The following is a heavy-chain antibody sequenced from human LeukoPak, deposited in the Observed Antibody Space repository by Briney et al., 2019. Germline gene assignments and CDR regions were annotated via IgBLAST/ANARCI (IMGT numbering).Heavy chain of an antibody. Sequence: PSETLSLTCAVYGESFRAYYWTWLRQPPGKGLEWIGEISHSGSTNYNPSLKSRVTISVDTSKNQFSLRLSSVTAADTAVYYCARPEMATWYFDLWGRGTLVTVSS. J-gene: IGHJ2*01. CDR1: GESFRAYY. D-gene: IGHD5-24*01. V-gene: IGHV4-34*01. CDR2: ISHSGST. CDR3: ARPEMATWYFDL.